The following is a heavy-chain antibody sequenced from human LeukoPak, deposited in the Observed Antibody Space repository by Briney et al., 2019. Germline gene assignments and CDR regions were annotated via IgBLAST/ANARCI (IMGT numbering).Heavy chain of an antibody. CDR3: ARDPLWEGAAGFDY. Sequence: GGSLRLSCAASGFTFSNYGMHWVRQAPGKGLEWVAFIRYDGSNKYYADSVKGRFTISRDNSKNTLYLQMNSLRAEDTAVYYCARDPLWEGAAGFDYWGQGTLVTVSS. CDR2: IRYDGSNK. CDR1: GFTFSNYG. V-gene: IGHV3-30*02. D-gene: IGHD1-26*01. J-gene: IGHJ4*02.